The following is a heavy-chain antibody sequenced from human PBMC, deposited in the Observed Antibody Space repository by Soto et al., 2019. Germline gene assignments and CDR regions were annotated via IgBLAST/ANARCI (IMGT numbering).Heavy chain of an antibody. Sequence: ASVKVSCKASGYTFTSYGISWVLQAPGQGLEWMGWISAYNGNTNYAQKLQGRVTMTTDTSTSTAYMELRSLRSDDTAVYYCASILTGTTWFDPWGQGTLVTVSS. CDR3: ASILTGTTWFDP. V-gene: IGHV1-18*01. CDR1: GYTFTSYG. D-gene: IGHD1-7*01. J-gene: IGHJ5*02. CDR2: ISAYNGNT.